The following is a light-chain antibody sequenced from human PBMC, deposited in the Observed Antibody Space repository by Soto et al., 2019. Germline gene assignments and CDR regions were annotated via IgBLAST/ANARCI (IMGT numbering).Light chain of an antibody. Sequence: EIVLTQSPATLSLSPGERATLSCRASQSVSSNLAWYQQKPGQAPRLLIYGASTRATGIPARFSGSGSGTEFTLTISSLQPDDFATYYCQHYNSYSPTFGQGTKVDIK. CDR2: GAS. V-gene: IGKV3-15*01. J-gene: IGKJ1*01. CDR1: QSVSSN. CDR3: QHYNSYSPT.